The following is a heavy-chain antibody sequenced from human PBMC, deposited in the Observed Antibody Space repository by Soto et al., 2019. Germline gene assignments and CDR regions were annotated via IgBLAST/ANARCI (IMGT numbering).Heavy chain of an antibody. Sequence: GASVKVSCKASGGTFSSYAISWVRQAPGQGLEWMGGIIPIFGTANYAQKFQGRVTITADESTSTAYMELSSLRSEDTAVYYCARDFRRITMIVVVITAPADGYGMDVWGQGTTVTVSS. CDR3: ARDFRRITMIVVVITAPADGYGMDV. V-gene: IGHV1-69*13. D-gene: IGHD3-22*01. CDR2: IIPIFGTA. J-gene: IGHJ6*02. CDR1: GGTFSSYA.